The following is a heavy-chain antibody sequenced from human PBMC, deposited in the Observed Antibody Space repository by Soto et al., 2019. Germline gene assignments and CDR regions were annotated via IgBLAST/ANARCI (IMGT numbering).Heavy chain of an antibody. CDR2: INHSGST. Sequence: SETLSLTCAVYGGSFSGYYCIWIRQPPGKGLEWIGEINHSGSTNYNPSLKSRVTISVDTSKNQFSLKLSSVTAADTAVYYCARHGFDVVVNNYEVNYYYYMDVWGKGTTVTVSS. CDR3: ARHGFDVVVNNYEVNYYYYMDV. D-gene: IGHD2-2*01. CDR1: GGSFSGYY. J-gene: IGHJ6*03. V-gene: IGHV4-34*01.